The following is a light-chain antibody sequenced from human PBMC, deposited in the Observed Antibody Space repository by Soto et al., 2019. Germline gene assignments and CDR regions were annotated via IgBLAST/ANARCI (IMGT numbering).Light chain of an antibody. CDR3: SSYGGSNNFVV. Sequence: QSALTQPPSASGSPGQSVTISCTGTSSDIGGNNFVSWYQHHPGKAPKLMLYDVIKRPSGVPARFSGSKSGNTASLTVSGLQAEDAADYYCSSYGGSNNFVVFGRGTKRTVL. V-gene: IGLV2-8*01. CDR2: DVI. J-gene: IGLJ2*01. CDR1: SSDIGGNNF.